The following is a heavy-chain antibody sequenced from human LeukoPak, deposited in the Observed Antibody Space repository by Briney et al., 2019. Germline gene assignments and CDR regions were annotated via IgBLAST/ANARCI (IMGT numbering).Heavy chain of an antibody. Sequence: GGSLRLSCAASGFTFSTYPMSWVRQAPGKGQEWVSHISCSGGATFYADSVKGRFTISRDNSKNTLYLQMNSLRAEDTAVYYCAKERTQTTSFDYWGQGTLVTVPS. CDR3: AKERTQTTSFDY. J-gene: IGHJ4*02. CDR1: GFTFSTYP. D-gene: IGHD2/OR15-2a*01. CDR2: ISCSGGAT. V-gene: IGHV3-23*01.